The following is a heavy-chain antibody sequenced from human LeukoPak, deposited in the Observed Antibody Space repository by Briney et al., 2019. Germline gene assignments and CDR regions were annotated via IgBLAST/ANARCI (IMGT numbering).Heavy chain of an antibody. CDR3: AKDGVYYYDSSGYLGHFDY. Sequence: GGSLRLSCAASGFTFSSYAMSWVRQAPGKGLEWVSAISGSGSSTYYADSVKGRFTISRDNSKNTLYLQMNSLRAEDTAVYYCAKDGVYYYDSSGYLGHFDYWGQGTLVTVSS. V-gene: IGHV3-23*01. CDR1: GFTFSSYA. D-gene: IGHD3-22*01. CDR2: ISGSGSST. J-gene: IGHJ4*02.